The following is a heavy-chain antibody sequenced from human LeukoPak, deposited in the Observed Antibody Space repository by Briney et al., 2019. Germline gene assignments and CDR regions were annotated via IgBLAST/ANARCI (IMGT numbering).Heavy chain of an antibody. J-gene: IGHJ4*02. CDR3: ARGRQQLVILDY. CDR1: GFTFSSNW. Sequence: GGSLRLSCAASGFTFSSNWMSWVRQAPGKGLEWVGNIKQDGSEIYYVDSVKGRFTISRDNAKNSLYLQMNSLRADDTAVYFCARGRQQLVILDYWGQGTLVTVSS. V-gene: IGHV3-7*01. D-gene: IGHD6-13*01. CDR2: IKQDGSEI.